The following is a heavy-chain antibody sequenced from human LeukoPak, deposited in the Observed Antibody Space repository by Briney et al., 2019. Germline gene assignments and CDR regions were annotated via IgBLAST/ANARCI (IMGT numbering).Heavy chain of an antibody. CDR2: MNPNSGNT. Sequence: ASVKVSCKASGYTFTSYDINWVRQATGQGLEWMGWMNPNSGNTGYAQKFQGRVTMTRNTSISTAYMELSSLRSEDTAVYYCARGLTMVRGVIIRYWGQGTLDTVSS. CDR3: ARGLTMVRGVIIRY. D-gene: IGHD3-10*01. V-gene: IGHV1-8*01. J-gene: IGHJ4*02. CDR1: GYTFTSYD.